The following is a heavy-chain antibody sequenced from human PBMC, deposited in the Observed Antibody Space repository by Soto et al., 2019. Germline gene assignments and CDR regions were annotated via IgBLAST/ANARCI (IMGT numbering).Heavy chain of an antibody. CDR1: GGSVSSGDYY. CDR3: TRIKGGAGGNFDY. D-gene: IGHD6-13*01. V-gene: IGHV4-31*03. CDR2: IYYSGSS. J-gene: IGHJ4*02. Sequence: KPSETLSLTCTVSGGSVSSGDYYWSWIRQHPGKGLEWIGYIYYSGSSYYNPSLKSRVTMSVDTSKNQFSLKLTSVTAADTALYYCTRIKGGAGGNFDYWGQGTLVTSPQ.